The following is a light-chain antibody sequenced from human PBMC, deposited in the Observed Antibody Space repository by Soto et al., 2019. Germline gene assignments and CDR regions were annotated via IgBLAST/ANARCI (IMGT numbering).Light chain of an antibody. CDR2: YDD. Sequence: QSVLTQPPSVSEAPRQRVTISCSGSSSNIGNNAVNWYQQLPGKAPKLLIYYDDLLPSGVSDRFSGSKSGTSASLAISGLQSEDEADYYCHVWDSGSAHHVFGTGTKVTVL. J-gene: IGLJ1*01. CDR1: SSNIGNNA. V-gene: IGLV1-36*01. CDR3: HVWDSGSAHHV.